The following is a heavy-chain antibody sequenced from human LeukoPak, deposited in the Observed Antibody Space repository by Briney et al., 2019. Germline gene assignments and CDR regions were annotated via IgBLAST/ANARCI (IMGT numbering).Heavy chain of an antibody. D-gene: IGHD6-19*01. J-gene: IGHJ3*02. V-gene: IGHV4-39*01. CDR2: IYYSGST. Sequence: SETLSLTCTVSGGSLSSSYYWGWIRQPPGKGLEWIGSIYYSGSTYYNPSLKSRVTISVDTSKNQFSLKLSSVTAADTAVYYCARQQWLVLYAFDIWGQGTMVTVSS. CDR1: GGSLSSSYY. CDR3: ARQQWLVLYAFDI.